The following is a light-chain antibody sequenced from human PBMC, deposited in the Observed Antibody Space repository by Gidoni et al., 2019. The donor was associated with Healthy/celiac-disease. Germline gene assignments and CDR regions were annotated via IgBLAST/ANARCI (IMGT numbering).Light chain of an antibody. Sequence: DIQMTQSPSTLSASVGDRVTITCRASQSISSWLVWYQQKPGKAPKLLIYKASSLESGVPSRFSGSGSGTEFTLTISSLQPDDFATYYCQQYKSYPTFGQXTKVEIK. V-gene: IGKV1-5*03. CDR2: KAS. CDR3: QQYKSYPT. CDR1: QSISSW. J-gene: IGKJ1*01.